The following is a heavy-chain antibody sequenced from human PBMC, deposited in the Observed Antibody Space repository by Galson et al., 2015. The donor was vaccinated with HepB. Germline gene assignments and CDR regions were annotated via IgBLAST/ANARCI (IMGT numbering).Heavy chain of an antibody. J-gene: IGHJ4*02. D-gene: IGHD3-22*01. CDR1: GFTFSDYG. Sequence: SLRLSCAASGFTFSDYGIHWVRQAPGKGLEWVTVISYDGSNKYYADSVKGRFTISRDNSKNTLYLQMNSLRAEDTAVYYCAKDYYDSSGYYYFDNWGQGTPVTVSS. CDR2: ISYDGSNK. CDR3: AKDYYDSSGYYYFDN. V-gene: IGHV3-30*18.